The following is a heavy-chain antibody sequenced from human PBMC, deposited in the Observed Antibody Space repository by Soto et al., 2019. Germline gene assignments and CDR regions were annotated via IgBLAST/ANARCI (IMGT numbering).Heavy chain of an antibody. D-gene: IGHD6-19*01. CDR1: GASVSSHH. Sequence: QVQLQESGPGVVRPSETLSLTCTVSGASVSSHHWTWIRQPPGKGLEWIGDYSDSASYSPSLKSRVTLSADTSKNLFSLKLTSVTAADTAVYYCATYSSGEGGRGYWGQGIQVTVSS. CDR2: DYSDSA. CDR3: ATYSSGEGGRGY. J-gene: IGHJ4*02. V-gene: IGHV4-59*08.